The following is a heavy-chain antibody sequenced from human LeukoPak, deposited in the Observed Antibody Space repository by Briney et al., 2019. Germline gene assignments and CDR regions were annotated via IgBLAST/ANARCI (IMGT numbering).Heavy chain of an antibody. J-gene: IGHJ5*02. CDR2: IYTSGST. CDR1: GGAISSYY. CDR3: ATGPTWLDP. V-gene: IGHV4-4*09. Sequence: SETLSLTCTVSGGAISSYYWSWIRQPPGKGLEWIGYIYTSGSTNYNPSLKSRVTISVDTSKNQLKLSSVTAADTAVYYCATGPTWLDPWGQGTLVTVSP.